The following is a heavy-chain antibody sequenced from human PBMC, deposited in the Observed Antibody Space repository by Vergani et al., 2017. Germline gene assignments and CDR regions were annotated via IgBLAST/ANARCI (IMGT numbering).Heavy chain of an antibody. Sequence: QVQLQQWGAGLLKPSETLSLTCAVYGGSFSGYYWSWIRQPPGQGLEWIGEINHSGSTNYNPSLKSRVTISVDTSKNQFSLKLSSVTAADTAVYYCARGNITIFGGVIRWFDPWGQGTLVTVSS. V-gene: IGHV4-34*01. CDR1: GGSFSGYY. D-gene: IGHD3-3*01. J-gene: IGHJ5*02. CDR2: INHSGST. CDR3: ARGNITIFGGVIRWFDP.